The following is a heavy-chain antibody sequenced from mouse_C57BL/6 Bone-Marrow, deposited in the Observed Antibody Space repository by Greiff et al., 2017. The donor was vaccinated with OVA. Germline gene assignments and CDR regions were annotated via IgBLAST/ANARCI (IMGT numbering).Heavy chain of an antibody. CDR1: GFSLTSYG. V-gene: IGHV2-2*01. Sequence: VQLQESGPGLVQPSQSLSITCTVSGFSLTSYGVHWVRQSPGKGLEWLGVIWSGGSTDYNAAFISRLSISKDNSKSQVFFKMSSLQADDTAIYYCARKLGRAWFAYWGQGTLVTVSA. CDR3: ARKLGRAWFAY. J-gene: IGHJ3*01. D-gene: IGHD4-1*01. CDR2: IWSGGST.